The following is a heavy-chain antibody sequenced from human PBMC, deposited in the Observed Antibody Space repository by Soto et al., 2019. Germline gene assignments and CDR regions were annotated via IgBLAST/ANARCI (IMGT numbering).Heavy chain of an antibody. CDR2: INHSGST. D-gene: IGHD2-15*01. V-gene: IGHV4-34*01. CDR1: GGSFSGYY. J-gene: IGHJ4*02. CDR3: ARATVVVAATPAGFDY. Sequence: PSETLSLTCAVYGGSFSGYYWSWIRQPPGKGLEWIGEINHSGSTNYNPSLKSRVTISVDTSKNQFSLKLSSVTAADTAVYYCARATVVVAATPAGFDYWGQGTLVTVSS.